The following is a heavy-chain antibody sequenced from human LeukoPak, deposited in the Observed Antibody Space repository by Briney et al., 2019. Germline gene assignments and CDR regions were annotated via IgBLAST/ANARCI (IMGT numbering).Heavy chain of an antibody. D-gene: IGHD3-22*01. Sequence: ASVKVSCKASGYTFTGYYMHWVRQAPGQGLEWMGRINTNSGGTNYAQKFQGRVTMTRDTSISTAYTELSSLRSDDTAVYYCARDGGVSSGYTPKSFDYWGQGTLVTVSS. J-gene: IGHJ4*02. V-gene: IGHV1-2*06. CDR2: INTNSGGT. CDR3: ARDGGVSSGYTPKSFDY. CDR1: GYTFTGYY.